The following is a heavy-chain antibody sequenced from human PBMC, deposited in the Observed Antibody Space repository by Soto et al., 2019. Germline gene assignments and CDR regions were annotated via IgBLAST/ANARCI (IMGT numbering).Heavy chain of an antibody. J-gene: IGHJ6*02. Sequence: QVQLVQSGAEVKKPGASVKVSCKASGYTFTSYGISWVRQAPGQGLEGMGGISAYNGNTNYAQKLQGRVTMTTDTSTRTAYMELRSLRSDDTAVYYCAREGDYDILTGYYIIHYYYGMDVWGQGTTVTVSS. CDR1: GYTFTSYG. CDR2: ISAYNGNT. D-gene: IGHD3-9*01. CDR3: AREGDYDILTGYYIIHYYYGMDV. V-gene: IGHV1-18*01.